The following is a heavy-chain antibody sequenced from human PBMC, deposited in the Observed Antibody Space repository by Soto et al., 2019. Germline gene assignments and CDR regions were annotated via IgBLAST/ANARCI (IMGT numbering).Heavy chain of an antibody. D-gene: IGHD5-18*01. J-gene: IGHJ4*02. CDR1: GYTFTSYA. V-gene: IGHV1-3*01. Sequence: QVQLVQSGAEVKKPWASVKVSCKASGYTFTSYAMHWVRQAPGQRLEWMGWINAGNGNTKYSQKFQGRVTMTRDTSGSTAYMELSSLRSEDTAVDYCARDPGCSYGYNGGQGTRVTVSS. CDR3: ARDPGCSYGYN. CDR2: INAGNGNT.